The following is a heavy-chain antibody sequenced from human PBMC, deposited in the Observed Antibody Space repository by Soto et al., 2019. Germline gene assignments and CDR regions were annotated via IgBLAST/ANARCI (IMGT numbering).Heavy chain of an antibody. CDR3: GRLEVLAAITSYFDY. D-gene: IGHD3-3*01. V-gene: IGHV4-39*01. CDR1: GGSVSSSSYY. J-gene: IGHJ4*02. Sequence: SETLSLTCTVSGGSVSSSSYYWGWVRQPPGKGLEWIGSVYYSGSTYYNPSLESRVTISVDKSKNQFSLKLMSLSAADTAVYNCGRLEVLAAITSYFDYGDQGSL. CDR2: VYYSGST.